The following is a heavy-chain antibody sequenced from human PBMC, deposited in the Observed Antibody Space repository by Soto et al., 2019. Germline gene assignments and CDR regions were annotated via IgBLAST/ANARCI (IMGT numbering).Heavy chain of an antibody. J-gene: IGHJ4*02. D-gene: IGHD5-18*01. V-gene: IGHV3-21*01. CDR3: ARDGWGPSPTAPYYFDY. CDR2: ISSSSSYI. Sequence: PGGSLRLSCAASGFTFSSYSMNWVRQAPGKGLEWVSSISSSSSYIYYADSVKGRFTISRDNAKNSLYLQMNSLRAEDTAVYYCARDGWGPSPTAPYYFDYWGQGTLVTVSS. CDR1: GFTFSSYS.